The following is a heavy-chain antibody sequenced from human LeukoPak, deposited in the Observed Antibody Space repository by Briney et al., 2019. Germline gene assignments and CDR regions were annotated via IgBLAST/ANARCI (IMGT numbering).Heavy chain of an antibody. D-gene: IGHD6-6*01. V-gene: IGHV4-34*01. CDR2: INHSGST. CDR3: ATRSIAARRGWFDP. CDR1: GGSFSGYY. J-gene: IGHJ5*02. Sequence: PSETLSLTCAVYGGSFSGYYWSWIRQPPGKGLEWIGEINHSGSTNYNPSLKSRVTISVDTSKNQFSLKLSSVTAADTAVYYCATRSIAARRGWFDPWGQGTLVTVSS.